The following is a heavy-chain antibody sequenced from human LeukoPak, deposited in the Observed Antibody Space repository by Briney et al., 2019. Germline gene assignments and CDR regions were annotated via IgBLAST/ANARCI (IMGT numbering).Heavy chain of an antibody. J-gene: IGHJ6*02. CDR2: IYYSGST. CDR3: ARERYSGYDYYYYYGMDV. Sequence: SQTLSLTCTVSGGSISGGGYYWSWIRQHPGKGLEWIGYIYYSGSTYYNPSLKSRVTISVDTSKNQFSLKLSSVTAADTAVYHCARERYSGYDYYYYYGMDVWGQGTTVTVSS. D-gene: IGHD5-12*01. CDR1: GGSISGGGYY. V-gene: IGHV4-31*03.